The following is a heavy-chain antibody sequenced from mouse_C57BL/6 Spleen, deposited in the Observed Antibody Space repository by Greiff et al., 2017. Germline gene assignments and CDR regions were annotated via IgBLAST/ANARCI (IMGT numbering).Heavy chain of an antibody. Sequence: QVQLQQPGAELVKPGASVKMSCKASGYTFTSYWITWVKQRPGQGLEWIGDIYPGSGSTNYNEKFKSKATLTVDTSSSTAYMQLSSLTSEDFAVYYCARGNYGSSFYAMDYWGQGTSVTVSS. J-gene: IGHJ4*01. CDR3: ARGNYGSSFYAMDY. CDR1: GYTFTSYW. CDR2: IYPGSGST. V-gene: IGHV1-55*01. D-gene: IGHD1-1*01.